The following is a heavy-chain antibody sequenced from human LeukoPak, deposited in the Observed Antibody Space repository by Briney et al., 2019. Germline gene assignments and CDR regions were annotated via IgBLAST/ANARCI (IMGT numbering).Heavy chain of an antibody. D-gene: IGHD1-26*01. J-gene: IGHJ5*02. V-gene: IGHV3-23*01. Sequence: PGGFLRLSCAASGFTFSSYAMSWVRQAPGKGLECVSAISGSGGSTYYADSVKGRFTISRDNSKNTLYLQMNSLRAEDTAVYYCAKSPKQWEPTPYNWFDPWGQGTLVTVSS. CDR1: GFTFSSYA. CDR2: ISGSGGST. CDR3: AKSPKQWEPTPYNWFDP.